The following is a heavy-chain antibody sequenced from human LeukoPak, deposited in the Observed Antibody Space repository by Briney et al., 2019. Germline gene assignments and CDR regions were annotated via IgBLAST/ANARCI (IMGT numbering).Heavy chain of an antibody. CDR2: IWYDGSKR. CDR3: AKEAESVVPAASYYFYYCMDV. D-gene: IGHD2-2*01. V-gene: IGHV3-33*03. CDR1: EFTFGDYG. J-gene: IGHJ6*03. Sequence: GRSLRLSCVASEFTFGDYGMHWVRQATGKGLEWVAVIWYDGSKRYYADSVKGRFTISRDNSKNTLFLQMNSLRAEDTAVYYCAKEAESVVPAASYYFYYCMDVWGRGTPVTVSS.